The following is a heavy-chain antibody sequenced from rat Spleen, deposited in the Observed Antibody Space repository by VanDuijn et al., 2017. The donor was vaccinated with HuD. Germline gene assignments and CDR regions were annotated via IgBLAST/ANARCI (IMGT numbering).Heavy chain of an antibody. CDR3: TREYLTTGVMDA. CDR2: MWYDGDT. Sequence: QVQLKESGPGLVQSSETLSLTCTVSGFSLTSYSISWVRQPSGKGPEWMGRMWYDGDTAYNSALKSRLRISRDTSKNQVFLKMNSLQTDDTGTYYCTREYLTTGVMDAWGQGASVTVSS. V-gene: IGHV2-63*01. D-gene: IGHD1-4*01. J-gene: IGHJ4*01. CDR1: GFSLTSYS.